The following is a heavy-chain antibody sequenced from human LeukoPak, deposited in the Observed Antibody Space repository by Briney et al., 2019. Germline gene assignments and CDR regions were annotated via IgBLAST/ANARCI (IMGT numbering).Heavy chain of an antibody. CDR2: TYYRSKWYN. CDR3: ARDQRQSNIAAAGGFGY. J-gene: IGHJ4*02. V-gene: IGHV6-1*01. Sequence: SQTLSLTCAISGDSVSSNSAAWNWIRQSPSRGLEWLGRTYYRSKWYNDYAVSVKSRITINPDTSKNQFSLQLNSVTPEDTAVYYCARDQRQSNIAAAGGFGYWGQGTLVTVSS. D-gene: IGHD6-13*01. CDR1: GDSVSSNSAA.